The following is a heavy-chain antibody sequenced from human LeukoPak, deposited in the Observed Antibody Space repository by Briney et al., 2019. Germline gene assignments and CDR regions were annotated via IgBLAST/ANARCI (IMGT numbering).Heavy chain of an antibody. J-gene: IGHJ4*02. D-gene: IGHD3-10*01. Sequence: ASVKVSCKASGYTFTSYYIHWVRQAPGQGLEWMGIINPSGGSTNYAQKFQGRVTMTRDTSTSTGYMELSGLTSGDTGVYYCARDLRSGSVRFDYWGQGTLVTVSS. V-gene: IGHV1-46*01. CDR2: INPSGGST. CDR1: GYTFTSYY. CDR3: ARDLRSGSVRFDY.